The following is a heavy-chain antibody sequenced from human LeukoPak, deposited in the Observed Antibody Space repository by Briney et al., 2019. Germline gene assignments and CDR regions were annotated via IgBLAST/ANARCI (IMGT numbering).Heavy chain of an antibody. D-gene: IGHD2-2*01. CDR2: IYYSGST. CDR1: GGSISSTNYY. CDR3: ARTTEDCSSTSCYQYWFDP. V-gene: IGHV4-39*07. J-gene: IGHJ5*02. Sequence: NPSETLSLTCTVSGGSISSTNYYWGWIRQPPGKGLEWIGSIYYSGSTYYNPSLKSRVTISVDTSKNQISLKVRSATAADTAVYYCARTTEDCSSTSCYQYWFDPWGQGTLVTVSS.